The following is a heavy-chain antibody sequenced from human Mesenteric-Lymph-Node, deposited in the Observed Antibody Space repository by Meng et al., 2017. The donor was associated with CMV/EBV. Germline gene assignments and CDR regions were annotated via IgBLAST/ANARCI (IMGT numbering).Heavy chain of an antibody. V-gene: IGHV3-33*06. CDR1: GFTFSSYG. Sequence: GGSLRLSCAASGFTFSSYGIHWVRQAPGKGLEWVAVVYSDGNKKYYADSLKGRFTISRDNSKNTLYLQMNSLRDDDTAVYYCAKGYYDMDVWGQGTTVTVSS. CDR3: AKGYYDMDV. CDR2: VYSDGNKK. J-gene: IGHJ6*02.